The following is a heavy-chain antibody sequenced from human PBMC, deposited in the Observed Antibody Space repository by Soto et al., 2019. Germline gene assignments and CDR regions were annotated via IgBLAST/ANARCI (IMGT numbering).Heavy chain of an antibody. V-gene: IGHV1-3*01. Sequence: ASVKVSCKASGYTFTSYAMHWVRQAPGQRLEWMGWINAGNGNTKYSQKFQGRVTITRDTSASTAYMELSSRRSEDTAVYYCARVNYDFWSGYFSSPFDPWGQGTLVTVSS. CDR2: INAGNGNT. CDR1: GYTFTSYA. CDR3: ARVNYDFWSGYFSSPFDP. J-gene: IGHJ5*02. D-gene: IGHD3-3*01.